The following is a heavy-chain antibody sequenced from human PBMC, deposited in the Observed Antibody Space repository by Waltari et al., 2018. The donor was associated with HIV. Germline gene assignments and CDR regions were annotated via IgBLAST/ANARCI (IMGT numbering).Heavy chain of an antibody. CDR1: GFILDPSVVSCGRLPP. D-gene: IGHD3-3*01. J-gene: IGHJ4*02. CDR2: MSGSDNST. V-gene: IGHV3-23*01. Sequence: ELQLIQSGGGLVQPGGSVRVSCVVSGFILDPSVVSCGRLPPVGAVGQPPRRGLEWVSSMSGSDNSTHYEHSVKGRFTISRDYSKSAVFLQMDNLRGDDTATYYCSIESRVAAGPLEWWGQGVLVTVAS. CDR3: SIESRVAAGPLEW.